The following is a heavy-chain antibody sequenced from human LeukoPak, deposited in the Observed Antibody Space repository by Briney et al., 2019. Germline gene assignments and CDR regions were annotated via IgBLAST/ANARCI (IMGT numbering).Heavy chain of an antibody. CDR1: GGSISSSSYY. D-gene: IGHD5/OR15-5a*01. Sequence: PSETLSLTCSVSGGSISSSSYYWDWIRQPPGKGLEWIGSIYYSGSTYYNPSLKSRVTISIDTSKNQFSLRLTSVTAADTAVYFCATLVSTRYYFDYWGQGTLVTVSS. J-gene: IGHJ4*02. V-gene: IGHV4-39*01. CDR2: IYYSGST. CDR3: ATLVSTRYYFDY.